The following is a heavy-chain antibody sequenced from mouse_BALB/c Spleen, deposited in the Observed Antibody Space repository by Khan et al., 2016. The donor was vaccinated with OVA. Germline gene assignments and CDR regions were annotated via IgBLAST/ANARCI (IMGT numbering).Heavy chain of an antibody. CDR2: IWAGGST. Sequence: VQLQESGPGLVAPSQTLSITCTVSGFSLTSYGVHWVRQPPGKGLEWLGVIWAGGSTNNNSALMSRLSISKGNSQSQVFLQMNSLQTAESAMYYCARAFYDGAWFADWGQGTLVTVAA. CDR3: ARAFYDGAWFAD. D-gene: IGHD1-1*01. CDR1: GFSLTSYG. J-gene: IGHJ3*01. V-gene: IGHV2-9*02.